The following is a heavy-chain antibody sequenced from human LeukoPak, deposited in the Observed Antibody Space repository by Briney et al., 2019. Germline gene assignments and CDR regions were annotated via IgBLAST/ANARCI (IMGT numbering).Heavy chain of an antibody. CDR1: GYTFTSYG. D-gene: IGHD3-22*01. CDR2: ISAYNGNT. CDR3: ARAPPAYYDSSGYRAQFDY. J-gene: IGHJ4*02. Sequence: ASVKVSCKASGYTFTSYGISWVRQAPGQGLEWMGWISAYNGNTNYAQKLQGRVTMTTDTSTSTAYMELRSLRSDDTAVYYCARAPPAYYDSSGYRAQFDYWGQGTLVTVSS. V-gene: IGHV1-18*01.